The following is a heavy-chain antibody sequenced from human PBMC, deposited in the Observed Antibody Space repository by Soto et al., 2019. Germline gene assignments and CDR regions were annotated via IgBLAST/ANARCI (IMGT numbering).Heavy chain of an antibody. Sequence: GGSLRLSCAASGFTFSSYAMSWVRQAPGKGLEWVSAISGSGGSTYYADSVKGRFTISRDNSKNTLYLQMNSLRAEDTAVYYCAGLNVPYEAYYYGSGPNLGMDVWGQGTTVTVSS. J-gene: IGHJ6*02. CDR2: ISGSGGST. CDR3: AGLNVPYEAYYYGSGPNLGMDV. CDR1: GFTFSSYA. D-gene: IGHD3-10*01. V-gene: IGHV3-23*01.